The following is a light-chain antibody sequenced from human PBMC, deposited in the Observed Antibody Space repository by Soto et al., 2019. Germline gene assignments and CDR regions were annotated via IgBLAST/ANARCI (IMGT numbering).Light chain of an antibody. J-gene: IGKJ1*01. Sequence: DIQMTQSPSTLSASVGDRVNITCRASQAVSSWLAWYQQKPGKAHKLLIYDVSRLESGVPSRFSGSGSGTEFTLTISSLQPDDFATYYCQQYYSYSRTFGQGPNVEVK. CDR1: QAVSSW. CDR2: DVS. V-gene: IGKV1-5*01. CDR3: QQYYSYSRT.